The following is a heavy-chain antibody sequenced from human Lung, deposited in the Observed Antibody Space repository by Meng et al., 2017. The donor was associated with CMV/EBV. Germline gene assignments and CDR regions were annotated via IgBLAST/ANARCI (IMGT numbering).Heavy chain of an antibody. Sequence: ASVXVSXKASGYRFTAYYLHWVRQAPGQGLEWMGWINPNTGGTNYPQKFQGRVTMTRDTSISTAYMELSRLTSDDRAVYYCARGTGGGGDALDIWGQGTLVTVSS. D-gene: IGHD1-1*01. CDR1: GYRFTAYY. CDR3: ARGTGGGGDALDI. CDR2: INPNTGGT. J-gene: IGHJ3*02. V-gene: IGHV1-2*02.